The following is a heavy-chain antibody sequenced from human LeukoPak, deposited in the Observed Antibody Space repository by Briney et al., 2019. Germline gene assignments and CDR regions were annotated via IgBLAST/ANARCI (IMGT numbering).Heavy chain of an antibody. CDR2: IYYSGST. CDR1: GGSISSYY. CDR3: ARATMKTYYYGSGSYNWFDP. D-gene: IGHD3-10*01. J-gene: IGHJ5*02. V-gene: IGHV4-59*01. Sequence: SSETLSLTCTVSGGSISSYYWSWIRQPPGKGLEGIGDIYYSGSTNYNPSLKSRVTISVDTSKNQFSLKLSSVTAADTAVYYCARATMKTYYYGSGSYNWFDPWGQGTLVTVSS.